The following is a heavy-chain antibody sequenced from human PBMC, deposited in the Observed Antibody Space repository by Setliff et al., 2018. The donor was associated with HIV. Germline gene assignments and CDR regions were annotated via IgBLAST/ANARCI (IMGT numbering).Heavy chain of an antibody. CDR2: IYYSGST. J-gene: IGHJ4*02. V-gene: IGHV4-39*01. CDR3: ASQYCSAGSCYSDY. D-gene: IGHD2-15*01. Sequence: PSETLSLTCTVSGGSISNSAYYWGWIRQPPGKGLEWIGGIYYSGSTYHNPSLKRRVTTSVDTSKNQFSLKLTSVTAADTAVYYCASQYCSAGSCYSDYWGQGTLVTVSS. CDR1: GGSISNSAYY.